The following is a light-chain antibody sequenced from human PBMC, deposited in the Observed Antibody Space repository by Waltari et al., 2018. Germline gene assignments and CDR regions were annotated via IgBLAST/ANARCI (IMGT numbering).Light chain of an antibody. CDR1: QGISSF. Sequence: IQLTQSPSSLSASIGDRVTITCRASQGISSFLAWYQQKPGKAPELLIYAASTLESGVPSRFSGSGSGTDFTLTISSLQPEDFATYYCQQLNSYPYTFGQGTK. V-gene: IGKV1-9*01. J-gene: IGKJ2*01. CDR2: AAS. CDR3: QQLNSYPYT.